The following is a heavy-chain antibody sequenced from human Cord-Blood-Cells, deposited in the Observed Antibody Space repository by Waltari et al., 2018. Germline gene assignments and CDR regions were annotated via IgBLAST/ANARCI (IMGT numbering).Heavy chain of an antibody. CDR3: ATFSTPTGDRGFDP. CDR1: GGSISSSSYY. Sequence: QLQLQESGPGLVKPSETLSLTCTVSGGSISSSSYYWGWIRQPPGKGLEWNGSIYYSGSTYYNPSLKSRVTISVDTSKNQFSLKLSSVTAADTAVYYCATFSTPTGDRGFDPWGQGTLVTVSS. V-gene: IGHV4-39*01. CDR2: IYYSGST. D-gene: IGHD7-27*01. J-gene: IGHJ5*02.